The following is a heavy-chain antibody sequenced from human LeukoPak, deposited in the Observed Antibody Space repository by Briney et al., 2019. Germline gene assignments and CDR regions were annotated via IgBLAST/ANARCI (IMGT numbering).Heavy chain of an antibody. Sequence: GGSLRLSCAASGFNVSSNYMSWVRQAPGKGLEWVSLFYSGGSAFHADSVKGRFTISRDNSKNTLYLQLNSLRAEDTAVYYCARAGGGYRYGYYYHFYMDVWGKGTTVTVSS. CDR1: GFNVSSNY. CDR3: ARAGGGYRYGYYYHFYMDV. CDR2: FYSGGSA. D-gene: IGHD5-18*01. J-gene: IGHJ6*03. V-gene: IGHV3-53*01.